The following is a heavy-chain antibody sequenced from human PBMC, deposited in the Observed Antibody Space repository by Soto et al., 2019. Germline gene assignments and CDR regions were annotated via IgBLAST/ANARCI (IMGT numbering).Heavy chain of an antibody. CDR2: IRSKANSYAT. CDR3: TRQGMDLSDSAAAFY. CDR1: GFTFSGSA. D-gene: IGHD6-13*01. V-gene: IGHV3-73*02. J-gene: IGHJ4*02. Sequence: EVQLVESGGGLVQPGGSLKLSCAASGFTFSGSAMHWVRQASGKGLEWVGRIRSKANSYATAYAASVKGRFTISRDDSKNTAYLQMNSLKTEDTAVYYYTRQGMDLSDSAAAFYWGQGTLVTVSS.